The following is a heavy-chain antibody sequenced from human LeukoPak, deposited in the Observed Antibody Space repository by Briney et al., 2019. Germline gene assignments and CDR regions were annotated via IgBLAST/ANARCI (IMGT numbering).Heavy chain of an antibody. V-gene: IGHV4-61*02. CDR3: TRGSITVDH. CDR2: MYTSGST. CDR1: GGSISSGSSY. Sequence: SQTLSLTCTVSGGSISSGSSYWSWIRQPAGKGLEWIGRMYTSGSTNYNPSLKRRVTISVDTSKNQFSLKMTSVTAADTAVYYCTRGSITVDHWGQGTLVTVSS. D-gene: IGHD6-19*01. J-gene: IGHJ4*02.